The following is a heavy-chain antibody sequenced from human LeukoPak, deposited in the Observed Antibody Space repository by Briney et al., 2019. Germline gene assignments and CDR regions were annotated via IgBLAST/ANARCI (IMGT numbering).Heavy chain of an antibody. D-gene: IGHD2-8*01. CDR2: ISTNGGST. CDR3: ARFSSNGVSEFAY. CDR1: GFTFSSYA. J-gene: IGHJ4*02. Sequence: GGSLRLSCAASGFTFSSYAMHWVRQAPGKGLEYVSGISTNGGSTNYANSVKGRFTISRDNSKNTLYLQMGSLRAEDMAVYYCARFSSNGVSEFAYWGQGTLVTVSS. V-gene: IGHV3-64*01.